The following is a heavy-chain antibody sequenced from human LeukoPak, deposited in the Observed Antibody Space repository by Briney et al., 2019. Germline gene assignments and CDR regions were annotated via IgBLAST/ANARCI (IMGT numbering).Heavy chain of an antibody. CDR2: IWYDGSNK. CDR1: GFTFSSYG. J-gene: IGHJ5*02. Sequence: PGGSLRLSCAASGFTFSSYGMHWVRQAPGKGLEWVAVIWYDGSNKYYADSVKCRFTISRDNSKNTLYLQMNSLRAEDTAVYYCARVHGGYDFWSGYYRADWFDPWGQGTLVTVSS. CDR3: ARVHGGYDFWSGYYRADWFDP. V-gene: IGHV3-33*01. D-gene: IGHD3-3*01.